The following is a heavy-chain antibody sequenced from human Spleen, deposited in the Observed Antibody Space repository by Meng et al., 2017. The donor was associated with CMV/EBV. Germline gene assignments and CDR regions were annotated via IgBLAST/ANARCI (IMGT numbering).Heavy chain of an antibody. Sequence: GESLKISCAASGFTFSSYAMSWVRQASGKGLEWIGRIRSKANSYATAYAASVKGRFTISRDDSKNTAYLQMNSLKTEDTAIYFCTRNNDYWGQGTLVTVSS. J-gene: IGHJ4*02. CDR3: TRNNDY. CDR1: GFTFSSYA. V-gene: IGHV3-73*01. CDR2: IRSKANSYAT.